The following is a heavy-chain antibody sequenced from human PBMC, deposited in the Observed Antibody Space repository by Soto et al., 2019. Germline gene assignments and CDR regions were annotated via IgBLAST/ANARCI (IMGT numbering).Heavy chain of an antibody. D-gene: IGHD1-26*01. Sequence: QVQLVQSGAEVKKPGASVKVSCKASGYTFTSYYMHWVRQAPGQGLEWMGIINPSGGSTSYEKKCQGRVTRTRDTSTSTVYMELSSLRSEDTAVYYCARGSGSYLPPYWYFDLWGRGTLVTVSS. CDR1: GYTFTSYY. CDR3: ARGSGSYLPPYWYFDL. J-gene: IGHJ2*01. CDR2: INPSGGST. V-gene: IGHV1-46*01.